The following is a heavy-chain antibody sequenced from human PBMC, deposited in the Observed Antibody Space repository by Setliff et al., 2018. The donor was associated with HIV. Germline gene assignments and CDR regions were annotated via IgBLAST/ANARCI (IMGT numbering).Heavy chain of an antibody. D-gene: IGHD2-2*02. J-gene: IGHJ4*02. Sequence: SETLSLTCTVSGGSISSDDYYWSWIRQPPGKGLEWIGYIYYSGSTYYNPSLKSRVTISVDTSKNQFSLKLSSVTAADTAVYYCARERAIYIPHFDYWGQGTLVTVSS. CDR1: GGSISSDDYY. CDR3: ARERAIYIPHFDY. V-gene: IGHV4-30-4*08. CDR2: IYYSGST.